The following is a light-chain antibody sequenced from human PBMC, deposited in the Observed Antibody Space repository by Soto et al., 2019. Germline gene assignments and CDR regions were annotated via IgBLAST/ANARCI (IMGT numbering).Light chain of an antibody. J-gene: IGLJ3*02. Sequence: QPVLTQSPSASASLGASVKLTCTLSTGHSTYAIAWHQQQPEKGPRYLMKLNSDGSHTRGDGIPDRFSGSSSGAARYLTISSLQSEDEAEYYCKTWVTGLWVFGGGTKLTVL. V-gene: IGLV4-69*01. CDR1: TGHSTYA. CDR3: KTWVTGLWV. CDR2: LNSDGSH.